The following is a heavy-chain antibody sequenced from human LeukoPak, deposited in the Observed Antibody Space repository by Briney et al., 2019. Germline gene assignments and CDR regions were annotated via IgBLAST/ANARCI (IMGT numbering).Heavy chain of an antibody. D-gene: IGHD3-3*01. J-gene: IGHJ6*02. V-gene: IGHV3-33*08. CDR1: GFSFSYYC. CDR2: ILYDGSNK. Sequence: GALLLSCAGSGFSFSYYCMHWVRQAPGKGRVGGAVILYDGSNKYYSDSVKGRFTISRDNSKNTLYLQMNSLRAEDTAVYYCARDIGPKRYYDFWSGYYTSDYYYGMDVWGQGTTVTVSS. CDR3: ARDIGPKRYYDFWSGYYTSDYYYGMDV.